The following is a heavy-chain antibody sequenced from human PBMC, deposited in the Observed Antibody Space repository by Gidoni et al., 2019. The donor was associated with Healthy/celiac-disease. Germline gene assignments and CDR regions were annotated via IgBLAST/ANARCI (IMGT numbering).Heavy chain of an antibody. V-gene: IGHV4-4*02. D-gene: IGHD1-7*01. CDR1: GGSISSSNW. CDR2: IYHSGST. J-gene: IGHJ4*02. Sequence: QVQLQESGPGLVKPSGTLSPTCAVSGGSISSSNWWSWVRQPPGKGLEWIGEIYHSGSTNYNPSLKSRCTISVDKSKNQFSLKLSSVTAADTAVYYCARASEEAGTTGTYSDYWGQGTLVTVSS. CDR3: ARASEEAGTTGTYSDY.